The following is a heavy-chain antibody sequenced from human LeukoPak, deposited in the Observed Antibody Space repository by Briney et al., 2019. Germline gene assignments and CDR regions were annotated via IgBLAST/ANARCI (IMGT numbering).Heavy chain of an antibody. J-gene: IGHJ4*02. CDR3: AKDPSSSVGPYYFDY. CDR1: GFTFSNYA. D-gene: IGHD6-6*01. Sequence: GGSLRLSCAASGFTFSNYAMSWVRQAPGKGLEWVSAISGSGGSTYYADSVKGRFTISRDNSKNTLYLQMNSLRAEDTAVYYCAKDPSSSVGPYYFDYWGQGTLVTVSS. V-gene: IGHV3-23*01. CDR2: ISGSGGST.